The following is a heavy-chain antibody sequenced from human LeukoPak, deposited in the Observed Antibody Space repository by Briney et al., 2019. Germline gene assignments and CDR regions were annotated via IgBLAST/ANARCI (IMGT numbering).Heavy chain of an antibody. D-gene: IGHD5-18*01. V-gene: IGHV3-23*01. Sequence: PGGSLRLPCTGSAFNLSRFAMTWVRQAPGKGLEWVSSLSGSGRDTYYADSVKGRFTISRDSSKSTLFLRMNSLRVEDTAVYYCAKVRPGYSHYFYFMDVWAEGTTVTVSS. J-gene: IGHJ6*03. CDR1: AFNLSRFA. CDR3: AKVRPGYSHYFYFMDV. CDR2: LSGSGRDT.